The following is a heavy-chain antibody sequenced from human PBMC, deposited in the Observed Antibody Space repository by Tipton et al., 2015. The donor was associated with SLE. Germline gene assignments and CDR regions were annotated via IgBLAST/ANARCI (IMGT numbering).Heavy chain of an antibody. CDR1: GGSTSSGSYY. J-gene: IGHJ4*02. D-gene: IGHD1-1*01. Sequence: TLSLTCPVSGGSTSSGSYYWGCIRQPPGTGTEWIGSIYHSGRTYYNPSLKSRVTISIDTSRNQFSLKLRSVTAADTAVYFCARHVWDWNHFYFDYWGQGTLVTVSS. CDR3: ARHVWDWNHFYFDY. CDR2: IYHSGRT. V-gene: IGHV4-39*07.